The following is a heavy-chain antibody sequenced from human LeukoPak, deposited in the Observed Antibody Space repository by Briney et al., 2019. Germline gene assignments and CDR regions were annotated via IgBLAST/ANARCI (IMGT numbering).Heavy chain of an antibody. D-gene: IGHD5-12*01. CDR1: GGTFSSYA. J-gene: IGHJ6*03. Sequence: ASVKVSCKASGGTFSSYAISWVQQAPGQGLEWMGGIIPIFGTANYAQKFQGRVTITADESTSTAYMELSSLRSEDTAVYYCASLEGGYETRYYYYMDVWGKGTTVTVSS. CDR2: IIPIFGTA. V-gene: IGHV1-69*01. CDR3: ASLEGGYETRYYYYMDV.